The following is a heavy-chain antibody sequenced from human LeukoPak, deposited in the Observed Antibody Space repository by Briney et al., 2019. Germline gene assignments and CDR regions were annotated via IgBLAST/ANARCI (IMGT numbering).Heavy chain of an antibody. V-gene: IGHV1-18*01. CDR3: ARERYSYGQRSFDY. D-gene: IGHD5-18*01. CDR1: GYTFTSYG. J-gene: IGHJ4*02. Sequence: GASVKVSCKASGYTFTSYGISWVRQAPGQGLEWMGWISAYNGNTNYAQKLQGRVTMTRDTSISTAYMELSRLRSDDTAVYYCARERYSYGQRSFDYWDQGTLVTVSS. CDR2: ISAYNGNT.